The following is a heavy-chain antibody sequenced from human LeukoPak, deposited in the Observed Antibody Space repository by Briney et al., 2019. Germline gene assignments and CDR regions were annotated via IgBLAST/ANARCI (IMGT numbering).Heavy chain of an antibody. CDR3: ARLIYYGSGSEFDH. V-gene: IGHV4-38-2*01. Sequence: PSETLSLTCAVSGYSISSGYYWGWIRQPPGKGLEWIGSIYRSGSTYYNPSLKSRVTISVDTSKNQFSLKLSSVTAADTAVYYCARLIYYGSGSEFDHWGQGTLVTVSS. CDR1: GYSISSGYY. D-gene: IGHD3-10*01. CDR2: IYRSGST. J-gene: IGHJ4*02.